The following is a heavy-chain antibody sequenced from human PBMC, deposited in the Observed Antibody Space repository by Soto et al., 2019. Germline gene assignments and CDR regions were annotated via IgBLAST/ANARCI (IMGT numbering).Heavy chain of an antibody. CDR2: ISSSISTM. J-gene: IGHJ4*02. CDR1: GFTFSSYS. V-gene: IGHV3-48*02. Sequence: EVQLVESGGGLVQPGGSLRLSCAASGFTFSSYSMNWVRQAPGKGLEWLSYISSSISTMHYADSVKGRFTISRDNTKNSLYLQKNSLRDEDTAGYYCAREVRDTAVADFDYWGQVNLVTVSS. CDR3: AREVRDTAVADFDY. D-gene: IGHD5-18*01.